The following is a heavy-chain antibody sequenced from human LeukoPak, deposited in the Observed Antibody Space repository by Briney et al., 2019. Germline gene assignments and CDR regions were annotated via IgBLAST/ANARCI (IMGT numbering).Heavy chain of an antibody. V-gene: IGHV1-69*13. Sequence: ASVKVSCKASGGTFSSYAISWVRQAPGQGLEWMGGIIPIFGKANYAQKFQGRVTITADASTSTAYMELSSLRSENTAVYYCARGAPILGVTFDYWGQGTLVTVSS. D-gene: IGHD1-26*01. CDR3: ARGAPILGVTFDY. CDR1: GGTFSSYA. CDR2: IIPIFGKA. J-gene: IGHJ4*02.